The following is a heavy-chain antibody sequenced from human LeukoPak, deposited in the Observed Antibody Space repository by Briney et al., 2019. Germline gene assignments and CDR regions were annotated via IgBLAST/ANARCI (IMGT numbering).Heavy chain of an antibody. V-gene: IGHV4-39*07. D-gene: IGHD2-2*01. Sequence: PSETLSLTCTVSGGSISSSSYYWGWIRQPPGKGLEWIGSIYYSGSTYYNPSLKSRVTISVDTSKNQFSLKLSSVTAADTAVYYCARANIVVEPGIMNRRRYYYNGMDVWGRGTTVTVSS. CDR2: IYYSGST. CDR3: ARANIVVEPGIMNRRRYYYNGMDV. CDR1: GGSISSSSYY. J-gene: IGHJ6*02.